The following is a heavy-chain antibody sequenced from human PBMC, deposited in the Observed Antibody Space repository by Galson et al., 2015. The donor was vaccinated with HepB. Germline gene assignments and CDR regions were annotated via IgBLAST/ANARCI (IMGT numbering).Heavy chain of an antibody. J-gene: IGHJ4*02. CDR3: ATSQGDY. CDR2: ISYYGNP. CDR1: GGSISSNSYY. V-gene: IGHV4-39*01. Sequence: ETLSLTCTVSGGSISSNSYYWGWIRQPPGKGLEWIGTISYYGNPYYNPTLKSRVTISVDTSKNQFSLELSSVTAADTAVFYCATSQGDYWGQGTLVTVSS.